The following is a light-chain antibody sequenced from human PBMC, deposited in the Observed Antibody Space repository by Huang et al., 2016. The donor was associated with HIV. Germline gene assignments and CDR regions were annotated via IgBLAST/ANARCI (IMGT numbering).Light chain of an antibody. V-gene: IGKV4-1*01. Sequence: DVVLSQSPDYLPVSLGARATVNCRSSQSIFYNSNGQNYLAWFQQKGGQPPKLLVYWASTRAPGVPDRFSGTGSGTDFTLTINNLQAEDAAVYYCQQYYFSPWTFGPGTKVDI. CDR2: WAS. CDR1: QSIFYNSNGQNY. J-gene: IGKJ3*01. CDR3: QQYYFSPWT.